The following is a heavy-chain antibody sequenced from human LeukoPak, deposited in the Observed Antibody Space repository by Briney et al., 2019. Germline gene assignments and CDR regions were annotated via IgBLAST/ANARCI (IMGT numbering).Heavy chain of an antibody. Sequence: GASVKVSCKASGGTFSSYAISWVRQAPGQGLEWMGRIIPILGIANYAQKFQGRVTITADKSTSTAYMELSSLRSEDTAVYYCARSVRWQTSEDYWGQGTLVTVSS. CDR3: ARSVRWQTSEDY. V-gene: IGHV1-69*04. D-gene: IGHD4-23*01. CDR2: IIPILGIA. CDR1: GGTFSSYA. J-gene: IGHJ4*02.